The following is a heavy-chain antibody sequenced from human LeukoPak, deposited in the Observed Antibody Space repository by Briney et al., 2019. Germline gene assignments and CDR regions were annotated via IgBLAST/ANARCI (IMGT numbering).Heavy chain of an antibody. D-gene: IGHD3-10*01. CDR3: AREDGSGRYY. Sequence: PGGSLRLSCAASGFTFSSYEMNWVRQAPGKGLEWVSYISSSGSTIYYADSVKGRFTISRDNAKNSLYLQMNSLRAEDTAVYYCAREDGSGRYYWGQGTLVTVSS. CDR1: GFTFSSYE. J-gene: IGHJ4*02. V-gene: IGHV3-48*03. CDR2: ISSSGSTI.